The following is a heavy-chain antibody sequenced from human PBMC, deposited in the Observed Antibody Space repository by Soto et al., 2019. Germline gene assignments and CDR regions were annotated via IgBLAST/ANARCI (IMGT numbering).Heavy chain of an antibody. V-gene: IGHV3-23*01. Sequence: PGGSLRLSCAASGFTFSSYAMSWVRQAPGKGLEWVSAISGSGGSTYYADSVKGRFTISRDNSKNTLYLQMNSLRAEDTAVYYCAKFNSYDFWSGYYRTDFDYWGQGTLVTVSS. CDR2: ISGSGGST. CDR1: GFTFSSYA. D-gene: IGHD3-3*01. CDR3: AKFNSYDFWSGYYRTDFDY. J-gene: IGHJ4*02.